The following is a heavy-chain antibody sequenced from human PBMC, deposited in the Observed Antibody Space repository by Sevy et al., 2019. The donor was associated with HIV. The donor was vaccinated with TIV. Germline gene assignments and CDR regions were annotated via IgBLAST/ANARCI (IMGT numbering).Heavy chain of an antibody. CDR2: ISWNSGSI. J-gene: IGHJ6*02. D-gene: IGHD2-8*01. Sequence: GGSLRLSCAASGFTFDDYAMHWVRQAPGKGLEWVSGISWNSGSIGYADSVKGRFTISSDNAKNSLYLQMNSLRAEDTDLYYCAKDKGYCTNGVCYTSYYYYGMDVWGQGTTVTVSS. V-gene: IGHV3-9*01. CDR3: AKDKGYCTNGVCYTSYYYYGMDV. CDR1: GFTFDDYA.